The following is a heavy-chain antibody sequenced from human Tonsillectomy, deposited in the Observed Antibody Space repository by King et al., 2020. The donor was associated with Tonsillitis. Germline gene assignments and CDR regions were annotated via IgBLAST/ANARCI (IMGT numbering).Heavy chain of an antibody. D-gene: IGHD3-22*01. CDR1: EFIFSTYT. V-gene: IGHV3-21*01. CDR3: ARVKKYYYDSSGYPLDTFDI. J-gene: IGHJ3*02. CDR2: IGRSGGYI. Sequence: VQLVESGGGLVKPGGSLRLSCAASEFIFSTYTMNCVRQAPGKGLEWVSSIGRSGGYIYYADSVKGRFTITRDNAENSLYLQMNSLRAEDTAVYYCARVKKYYYDSSGYPLDTFDIWGQGTMVTVSS.